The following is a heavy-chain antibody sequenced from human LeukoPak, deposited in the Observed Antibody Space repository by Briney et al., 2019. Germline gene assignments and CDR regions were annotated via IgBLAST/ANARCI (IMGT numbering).Heavy chain of an antibody. V-gene: IGHV3-23*01. CDR1: GFDFSSYA. D-gene: IGHD5-12*01. CDR2: ISGSGDGT. Sequence: PGGSLRLSCAASGFDFSSYAMSWVRQPPGKGLEWVSVISGSGDGTYYADSVKGRFTVSRDNSKNTMYLQLNTLRAEDTAVYYCTKGAAAKIGAYSGYGLKDYWGQGTLVTVSS. CDR3: TKGAAAKIGAYSGYGLKDY. J-gene: IGHJ4*02.